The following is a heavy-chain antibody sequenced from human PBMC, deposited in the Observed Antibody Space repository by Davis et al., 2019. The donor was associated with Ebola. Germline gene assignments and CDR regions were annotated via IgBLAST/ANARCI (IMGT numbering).Heavy chain of an antibody. V-gene: IGHV4-39*01. CDR3: ARPFFYYYDSSGFGRNWYFGL. J-gene: IGHJ2*01. CDR1: AGSISSSSYY. D-gene: IGHD3-22*01. Sequence: MPSETLSLTCTVSAGSISSSSYYWGWIRQPPGKGLEWIGSIYYSGSTYYNPSLKSRVTISVDTSKNQFSLKLSSVTAADTAVYDCARPFFYYYDSSGFGRNWYFGLWGRGTLVTVSS. CDR2: IYYSGST.